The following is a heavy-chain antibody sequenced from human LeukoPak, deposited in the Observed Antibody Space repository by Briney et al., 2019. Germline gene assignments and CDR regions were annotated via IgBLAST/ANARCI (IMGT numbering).Heavy chain of an antibody. D-gene: IGHD5-18*01. CDR1: GFTFSSYW. J-gene: IGHJ4*02. CDR2: IKQDGSEK. V-gene: IGHV3-7*01. CDR3: AKVESRGYSYGSLDY. Sequence: GGSLRLSCAASGFTFSSYWMSWVRQAPGKGLEWVANIKQDGSEKYYVDSVKGRFTISRDNAKNSLYLQMNSLRAEDTAVYYCAKVESRGYSYGSLDYWGQGTLVTVSS.